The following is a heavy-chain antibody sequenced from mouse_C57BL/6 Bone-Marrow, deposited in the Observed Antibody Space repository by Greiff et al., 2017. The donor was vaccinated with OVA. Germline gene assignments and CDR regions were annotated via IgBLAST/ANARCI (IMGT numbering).Heavy chain of an antibody. V-gene: IGHV1-82*01. CDR3: ARSGLRYYFDV. D-gene: IGHD1-1*01. CDR1: GYAFSSSW. Sequence: QVQLQQSGPELVKPGASVKISCKASGYAFSSSWMNWVKQRPGKGLEWIGRIYPGDGDTNYNGKFKGKATLTADKSSSTAYMQLSSLTSEDSAVYFCARSGLRYYFDVWGTGTTVTVSS. J-gene: IGHJ1*03. CDR2: IYPGDGDT.